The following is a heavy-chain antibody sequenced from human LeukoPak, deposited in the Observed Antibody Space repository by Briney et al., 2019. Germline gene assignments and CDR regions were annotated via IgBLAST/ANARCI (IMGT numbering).Heavy chain of an antibody. CDR2: IYSGGST. Sequence: GGSLRLSCAASGFTVSSNYMTWVRQAPGKGLEWVSVIYSGGSTYYADSVKGRFTISRDNSKNTLYLQMNSLRAEDTAVYYCASTVSRFGELNYWGQGTLVTVSS. CDR1: GFTVSSNY. J-gene: IGHJ4*02. D-gene: IGHD3-10*02. V-gene: IGHV3-66*02. CDR3: ASTVSRFGELNY.